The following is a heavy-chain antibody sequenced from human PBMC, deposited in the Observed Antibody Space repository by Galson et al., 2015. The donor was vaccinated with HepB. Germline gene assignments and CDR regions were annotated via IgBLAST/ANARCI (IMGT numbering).Heavy chain of an antibody. CDR2: INPSGGST. Sequence: VKVSCKASGYTFTSYYMHRVRQAPGQGLEWMGIINPSGGSTSYAQKFQGRVTMTRDTSTSTVYMELSSLRSEDTAVYYCARDDAAAAHYYYYYMDVWGKGTTVTVSS. D-gene: IGHD6-13*01. V-gene: IGHV1-46*01. CDR3: ARDDAAAAHYYYYYMDV. J-gene: IGHJ6*03. CDR1: GYTFTSYY.